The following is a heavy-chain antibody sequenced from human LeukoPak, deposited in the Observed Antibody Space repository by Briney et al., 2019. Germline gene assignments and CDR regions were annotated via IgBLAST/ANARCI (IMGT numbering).Heavy chain of an antibody. V-gene: IGHV4-39*01. CDR1: GASITSSSYY. CDR3: ARMVHNFDDVWGSYRSTGFDY. CDR2: MDYSGTT. J-gene: IGHJ4*02. Sequence: SETLSLTCTVSGASITSSSYYWGWIRPAPGKGLEGIGNMDYSGTTYYSPYLNSRVIISVDKSKNKFSLELKSVTAADTAVYYCARMVHNFDDVWGSYRSTGFDYWGQGALVTVSS. D-gene: IGHD3-16*02.